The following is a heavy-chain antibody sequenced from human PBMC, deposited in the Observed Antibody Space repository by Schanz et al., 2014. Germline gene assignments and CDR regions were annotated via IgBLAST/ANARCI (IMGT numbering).Heavy chain of an antibody. CDR2: VSRSTPDI. CDR1: GFTFSSYD. CDR3: ANNWNLDY. D-gene: IGHD1-20*01. V-gene: IGHV3-21*04. J-gene: IGHJ4*02. Sequence: VQLVESGGGVVQPGRSLRLSCVASGFTFSSYDVFWVRQAPGKGLEWVSYVSRSTPDIYYADSVKGRFTMSRDNAKNSVFLQMNSLRAEDTAVYYCANNWNLDYWGQGTLVTVSS.